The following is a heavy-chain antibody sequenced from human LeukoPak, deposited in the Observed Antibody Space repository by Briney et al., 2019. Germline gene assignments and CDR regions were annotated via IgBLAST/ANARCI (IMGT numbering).Heavy chain of an antibody. CDR1: GFTFDDYA. V-gene: IGHV3-9*01. CDR3: AKDPAAIGGVAFDI. D-gene: IGHD3-10*01. CDR2: ISWNSGSI. Sequence: SLRLSCAASGFTFDDYAMHWVRQAPGKGPEWVSGISWNSGSIGYADSVKGRFTISRDNAKNSLYLQMNSLRAEDTALYYCAKDPAAIGGVAFDIWGQGTMVTVSS. J-gene: IGHJ3*02.